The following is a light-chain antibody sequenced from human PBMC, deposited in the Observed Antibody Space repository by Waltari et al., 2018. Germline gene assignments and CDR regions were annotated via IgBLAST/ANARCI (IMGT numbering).Light chain of an antibody. CDR3: QSYDSSQRGFYV. V-gene: IGLV1-40*01. J-gene: IGLJ1*01. Sequence: QSVLTQPPSLSGAPGQRVTISCTGSSSNIGAGYGVQWYQQFPGTAPKLLIYQYTNRPSGVPARFFGSKSGTSASLAITGLQAEDEAADYCQSYDSSQRGFYVFGTGTKVTV. CDR1: SSNIGAGYG. CDR2: QYT.